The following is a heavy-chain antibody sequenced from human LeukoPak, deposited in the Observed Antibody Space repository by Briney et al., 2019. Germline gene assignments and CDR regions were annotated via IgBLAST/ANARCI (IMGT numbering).Heavy chain of an antibody. CDR1: GFTFSSYA. CDR2: VSDSGTFT. Sequence: GGSLRLSCAASGFTFSSYAMSWVRQAPGKGLEWVSTVSDSGTFTYYADSLKGRFTISRDNSKNTLYLQMNSLRAEDTAVYYCAKWTSGSGRGSHFDYWGQGTLVTVSS. J-gene: IGHJ4*02. D-gene: IGHD3-10*01. V-gene: IGHV3-23*01. CDR3: AKWTSGSGRGSHFDY.